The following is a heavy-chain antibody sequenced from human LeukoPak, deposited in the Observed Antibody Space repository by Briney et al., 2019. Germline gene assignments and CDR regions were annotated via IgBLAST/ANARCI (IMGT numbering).Heavy chain of an antibody. CDR1: GFTFRSYG. D-gene: IGHD5-18*01. Sequence: GGTLRLSCAASGFTFRSYGMSWVRQAPGKGLEWVSTISALASSTYYTDSVKGRFTISRDDSRNTLYLQMKSLRAGDTAFYYCVKDRDSGFAYGYTSSDYWGQGALVTVSS. V-gene: IGHV3-23*01. CDR2: ISALASST. CDR3: VKDRDSGFAYGYTSSDY. J-gene: IGHJ4*02.